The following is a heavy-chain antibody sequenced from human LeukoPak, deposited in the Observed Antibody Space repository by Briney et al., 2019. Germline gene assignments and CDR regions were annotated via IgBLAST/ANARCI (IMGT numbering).Heavy chain of an antibody. CDR1: GYSISSGYY. V-gene: IGHV4-38-2*02. J-gene: IGHJ4*02. Sequence: SETLSLTCTVSGYSISSGYYWGWIRQPPGKGLEWIVSMYHSGSTYYNPSLKSRVTISRDTSKNQFSLSLTSVTAADTAVYYCSRSSGSRDPQDYWGQGTLVTVSS. CDR2: MYHSGST. D-gene: IGHD2-2*01. CDR3: SRSSGSRDPQDY.